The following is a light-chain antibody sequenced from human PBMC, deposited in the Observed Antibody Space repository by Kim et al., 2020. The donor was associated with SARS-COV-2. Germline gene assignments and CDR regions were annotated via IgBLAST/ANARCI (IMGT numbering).Light chain of an antibody. CDR1: QSVKNN. V-gene: IGKV3-15*01. CDR2: GAS. Sequence: SPGERVTLSCRASQSVKNNFAWYQQRPGQAPRLLIYGASTRATDISATFSGSGSGTEFSLTIRSLQSEDLAVYYCQQYNDWPLLTFGGGTKVDIK. CDR3: QQYNDWPLLT. J-gene: IGKJ4*01.